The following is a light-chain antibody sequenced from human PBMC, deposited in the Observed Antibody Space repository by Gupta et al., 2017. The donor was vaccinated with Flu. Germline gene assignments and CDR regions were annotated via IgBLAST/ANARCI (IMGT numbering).Light chain of an antibody. J-gene: IGKJ3*01. CDR1: PSVLYSSNNKNY. Sequence: DIVMTQPPDSLAVSLGERATINCTSSPSVLYSSNNKNYLAWYQQKPGQPPKLLIHWASTREFGVPDRFSGSGSGTDFTLTISSLQAEDVAVYYCQQFYTTPLAFGPGTKVHIK. V-gene: IGKV4-1*01. CDR3: QQFYTTPLA. CDR2: WAS.